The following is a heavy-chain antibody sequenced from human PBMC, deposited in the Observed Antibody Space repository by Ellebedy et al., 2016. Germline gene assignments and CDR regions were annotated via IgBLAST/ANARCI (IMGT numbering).Heavy chain of an antibody. Sequence: GGSLRLXXAASRFTVRSNYMTWVRQAPGKGLEWVSFIFNDGKTYYADSVRGRFTISRDNSMSTMFLHMNNLRAEDTAVYYCATGKYGSSDIWGQGTRVTVSS. D-gene: IGHD4-17*01. CDR2: IFNDGKT. V-gene: IGHV3-53*01. CDR3: ATGKYGSSDI. J-gene: IGHJ3*02. CDR1: RFTVRSNY.